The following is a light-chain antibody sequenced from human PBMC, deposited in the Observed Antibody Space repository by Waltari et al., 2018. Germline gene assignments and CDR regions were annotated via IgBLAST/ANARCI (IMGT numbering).Light chain of an antibody. Sequence: EIVLTQSPATLSLSPGETATLSCRASQSVSTYLAWYQHKPGQAPRLLIYDAFNRATGNPARFSGSGSGTDFTLTISGLEPEDFAVYFCQQRSHLVTFGGGTKVEIK. CDR1: QSVSTY. V-gene: IGKV3-11*01. CDR3: QQRSHLVT. J-gene: IGKJ4*01. CDR2: DAF.